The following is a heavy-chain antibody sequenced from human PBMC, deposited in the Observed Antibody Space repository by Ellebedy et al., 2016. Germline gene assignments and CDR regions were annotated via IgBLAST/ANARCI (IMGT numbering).Heavy chain of an antibody. CDR1: GGSISSYY. CDR3: AREVYVAGSHHYGLDV. J-gene: IGHJ6*02. CDR2: VYTGGIT. D-gene: IGHD2-8*01. Sequence: SETLSLTCTVSGGSISSYYWSWIRQPVGKALEWIRRVYTGGITNYNPSLKSRVTMSIYTSKNQFSVRLSSVTAADTALYYCAREVYVAGSHHYGLDVWGQGTTVTVSS. V-gene: IGHV4-4*07.